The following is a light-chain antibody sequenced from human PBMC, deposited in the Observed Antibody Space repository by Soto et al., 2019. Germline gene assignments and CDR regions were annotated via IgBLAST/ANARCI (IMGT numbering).Light chain of an antibody. CDR2: KSS. Sequence: DIQMTQSPSSLSASVGDSVTITCRASQRISSWLAWYQQKPGKAPKLLIYKSSSLEFGVPSRFSGSGSETQFTLTISGLQPDDFGTYYCQQYSSYPLTFGGGTKVDI. V-gene: IGKV1-5*03. J-gene: IGKJ4*01. CDR1: QRISSW. CDR3: QQYSSYPLT.